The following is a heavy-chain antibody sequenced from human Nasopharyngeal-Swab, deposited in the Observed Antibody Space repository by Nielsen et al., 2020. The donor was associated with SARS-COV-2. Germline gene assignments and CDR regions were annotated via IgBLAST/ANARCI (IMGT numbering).Heavy chain of an antibody. CDR3: ARDHYSSSSGPSNFDY. CDR1: GFTFSSYG. J-gene: IGHJ4*02. V-gene: IGHV3-33*01. CDR2: IWYDGGNE. D-gene: IGHD6-6*01. Sequence: GGSLRLSCAASGFTFSSYGMHWVRQAPGKGLEWVAVIWYDGGNEYYADSVKGRFTISRDNSKNTLYLQMNSLRVEDTAVYYCARDHYSSSSGPSNFDYWGQGTLVTVSS.